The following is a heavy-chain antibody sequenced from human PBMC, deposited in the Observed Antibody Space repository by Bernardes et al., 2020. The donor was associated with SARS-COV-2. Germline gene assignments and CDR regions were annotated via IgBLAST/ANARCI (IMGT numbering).Heavy chain of an antibody. V-gene: IGHV4-34*01. Sequence: SETLSLTCAVYGGSFSGYYWSWIRQPPGKGLEWIGEINHSGSTNYNPSLKSRVTISVDTSKNQFSLKLSSVTAADTAVYYCARNVVVPGTSSGEVTVIYYYYGMDVWGQGTTVTVSS. CDR1: GGSFSGYY. CDR3: ARNVVVPGTSSGEVTVIYYYYGMDV. D-gene: IGHD2-2*01. J-gene: IGHJ6*02. CDR2: INHSGST.